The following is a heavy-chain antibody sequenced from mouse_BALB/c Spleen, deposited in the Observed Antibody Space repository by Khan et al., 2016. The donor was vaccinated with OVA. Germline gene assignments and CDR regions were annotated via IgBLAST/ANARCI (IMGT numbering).Heavy chain of an antibody. CDR2: INTETGEP. Sequence: QIQLVQSGPELKKPGETVKISCKASGYTFTDYSMHWVRQAPGKGLKWMGWINTETGEPTYADDFKGRFAFSLETSASTAYLQINNLKNEDTATYFCARDRYDYFDYWGQGTTRTVSS. V-gene: IGHV9-2-1*01. J-gene: IGHJ2*01. CDR3: ARDRYDYFDY. CDR1: GYTFTDYS. D-gene: IGHD2-14*01.